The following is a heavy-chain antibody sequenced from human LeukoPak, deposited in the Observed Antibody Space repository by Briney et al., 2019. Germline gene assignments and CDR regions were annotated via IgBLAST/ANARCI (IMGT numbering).Heavy chain of an antibody. CDR3: AREPPGYYDSTYGMDV. CDR2: ISYDGSNK. D-gene: IGHD3-22*01. Sequence: GRSLTLSCAASGFTFSSYAMHWVRQAPGKGLERVAVISYDGSNKYYADSVKGRFTISRDNSKNTLYLQMNSLRAEDTAVYYCAREPPGYYDSTYGMDVWGQGTTVTVSS. CDR1: GFTFSSYA. J-gene: IGHJ6*02. V-gene: IGHV3-30*04.